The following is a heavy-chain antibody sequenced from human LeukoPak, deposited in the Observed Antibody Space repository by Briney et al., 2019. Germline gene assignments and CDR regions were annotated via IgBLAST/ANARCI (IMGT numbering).Heavy chain of an antibody. CDR3: ARAPGNYFDY. CDR1: GVSISSYY. CDR2: IYYSGST. J-gene: IGHJ4*02. V-gene: IGHV4-59*01. Sequence: SETLSLTCTVSGVSISSYYWSWLRQPPGKGLEWLGYIYYSGSTNYNPSLKSRVTISVDTSKKQFSLKLTSVTAADTAVYYCARAPGNYFDYWGRGTLVTVSS.